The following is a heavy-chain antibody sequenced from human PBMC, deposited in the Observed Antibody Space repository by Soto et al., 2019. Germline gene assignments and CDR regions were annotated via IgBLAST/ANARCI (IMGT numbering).Heavy chain of an antibody. CDR3: AREKGYISGPKKFDY. J-gene: IGHJ4*02. CDR2: IYDSGSS. D-gene: IGHD5-12*01. Sequence: SETLSLTCTVSGASISSGDYFWSWIRQSPGKGLEWIGYIYDSGSSYYNPSLKSRATMSVDTSKNQFSLKLRSVTAADTAVYYCAREKGYISGPKKFDYWGQGTLVTVSS. V-gene: IGHV4-30-4*01. CDR1: GASISSGDYF.